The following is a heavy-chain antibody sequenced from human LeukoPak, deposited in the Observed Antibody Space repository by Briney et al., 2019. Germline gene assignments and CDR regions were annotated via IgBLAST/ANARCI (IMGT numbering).Heavy chain of an antibody. CDR2: ISGSGGST. J-gene: IGHJ4*02. D-gene: IGHD3-22*01. CDR3: TRDLSGHYSIDY. V-gene: IGHV3-23*01. Sequence: PGGSLRLSCAASGFTFSSYAMSWVRQAPGKGLEWVSAISGSGGSTYYADSVKGRFTISRDNSKNTLYLQVNSLRPEDTAVYYCTRDLSGHYSIDYWGQGTQVTVSS. CDR1: GFTFSSYA.